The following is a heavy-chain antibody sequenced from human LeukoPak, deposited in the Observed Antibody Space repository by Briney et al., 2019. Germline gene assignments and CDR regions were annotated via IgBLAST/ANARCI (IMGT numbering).Heavy chain of an antibody. D-gene: IGHD5-18*01. CDR1: GFTFSSYG. CDR3: AREYSYGYPVDY. CDR2: IRYDGSNK. J-gene: IGHJ4*02. Sequence: GGSLRLSCAASGFTFSSYGMHWVRQAPGKGLEWVAFIRYDGSNKYYADSVKGRFTISRDNSKNTLYLQMNSLRAEDTAVYYCAREYSYGYPVDYWGQGTLVTVSS. V-gene: IGHV3-30*02.